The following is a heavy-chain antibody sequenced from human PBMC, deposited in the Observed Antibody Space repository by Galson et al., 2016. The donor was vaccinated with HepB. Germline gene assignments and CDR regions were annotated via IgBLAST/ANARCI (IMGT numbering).Heavy chain of an antibody. D-gene: IGHD2-15*01. CDR3: ATGYCSGGSCYSGAFHI. CDR1: GGSLSASY. V-gene: IGHV4-34*01. Sequence: SETLSLTCAVNGGSLSASYWNWIRQSPGKGLEWIGEINHTGSTDYNPSLKSRVSMSVDTSKNQFSLNLNSVTAADTAVYYCATGYCSGGSCYSGAFHIWGQGTMVTVSS. CDR2: INHTGST. J-gene: IGHJ3*02.